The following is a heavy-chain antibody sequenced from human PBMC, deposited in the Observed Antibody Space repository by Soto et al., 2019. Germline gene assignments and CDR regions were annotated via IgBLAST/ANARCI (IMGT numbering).Heavy chain of an antibody. CDR1: GGSISSGGYY. D-gene: IGHD3-10*01. V-gene: IGHV4-31*01. CDR2: IYYSGST. Sequence: QVQLQESGPGLVKASQTLSLTCTVSGGSISSGGYYWSWIRQHPGKGLEWIGYIYYSGSTYYNPALKRHVTRSVDRYKNPFSLKRTSVTVADTAVYYCARESGYGSGSSNGYGMDVWGQGTTVTVSS. CDR3: ARESGYGSGSSNGYGMDV. J-gene: IGHJ6*02.